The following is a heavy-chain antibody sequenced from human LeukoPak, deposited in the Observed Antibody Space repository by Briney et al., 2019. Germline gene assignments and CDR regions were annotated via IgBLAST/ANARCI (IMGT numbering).Heavy chain of an antibody. Sequence: VASVKVSCKASGYTFTSYGISWVRQAPGQGLEWMGWISAYNGNTNCAQKLPGRVTMTTDTSTTTAYMELRSLRSDDTAVYYCAREGALSFDYWGQGTLVTVSS. V-gene: IGHV1-18*01. CDR2: ISAYNGNT. J-gene: IGHJ4*02. CDR3: AREGALSFDY. CDR1: GYTFTSYG.